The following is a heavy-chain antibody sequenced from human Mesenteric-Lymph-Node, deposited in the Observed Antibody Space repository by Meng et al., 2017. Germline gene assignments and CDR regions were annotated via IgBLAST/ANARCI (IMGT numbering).Heavy chain of an antibody. Sequence: GGSLRLSCAASEYTFKNYWMSWVRQAPGKGLEWVANIKQDGSEIHYLDSVRGRFSVSRDNAEKSLYLQMNSLRAEDTAVYYCARFAYYPAITTAFHDVFDIWGQGTVVTVSS. D-gene: IGHD3-22*01. CDR2: IKQDGSEI. J-gene: IGHJ3*02. V-gene: IGHV3-7*01. CDR3: ARFAYYPAITTAFHDVFDI. CDR1: EYTFKNYW.